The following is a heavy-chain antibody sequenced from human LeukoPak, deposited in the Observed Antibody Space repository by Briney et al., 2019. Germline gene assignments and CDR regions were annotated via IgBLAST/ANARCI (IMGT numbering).Heavy chain of an antibody. CDR3: ARGTSSGWSSKYFQH. Sequence: SETLSLTCAVYGRSFSGYYWSWIRQPPGKGLEWIGEINHSGSTNYNPSLKSRVTISVDTSKNQFSLKLSSVTAADTAVYYCARGTSSGWSSKYFQHWGQGTLVTVSS. D-gene: IGHD6-19*01. V-gene: IGHV4-34*01. J-gene: IGHJ1*01. CDR1: GRSFSGYY. CDR2: INHSGST.